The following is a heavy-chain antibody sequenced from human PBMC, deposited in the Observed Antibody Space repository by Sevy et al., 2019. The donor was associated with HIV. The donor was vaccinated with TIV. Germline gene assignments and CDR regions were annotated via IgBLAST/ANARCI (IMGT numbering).Heavy chain of an antibody. CDR1: GFTFSTYS. J-gene: IGHJ4*02. V-gene: IGHV3-21*01. Sequence: GGSLRLSCDASGFTFSTYSMNWVRQAPGKGLEWVSSISISNSYRYYADSVKGRFTISRDNAKNSLYLQMDSLRADDTAVYYCARYFRPADSSCIDYWGQGVLVTVSS. CDR3: ARYFRPADSSCIDY. CDR2: ISISNSYR. D-gene: IGHD6-13*01.